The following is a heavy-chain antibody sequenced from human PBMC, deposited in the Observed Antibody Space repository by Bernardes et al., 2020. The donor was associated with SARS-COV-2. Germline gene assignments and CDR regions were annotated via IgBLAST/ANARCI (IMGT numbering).Heavy chain of an antibody. V-gene: IGHV4-4*02. CDR3: ARRYGNYDFWSGGRDRYYFDY. J-gene: IGHJ4*02. Sequence: SETLSLTCAVSGGSISSSNWWSWVRQPPGKGLEWIGEIYHSGSTNYNPSLKSRVTISVDKSKNQFSLKLSSVTAADTAVYYCARRYGNYDFWSGGRDRYYFDYWGQGTLVTVSS. D-gene: IGHD3-3*01. CDR2: IYHSGST. CDR1: GGSISSSNW.